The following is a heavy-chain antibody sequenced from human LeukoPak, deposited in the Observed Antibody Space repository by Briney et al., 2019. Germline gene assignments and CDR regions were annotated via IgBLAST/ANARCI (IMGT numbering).Heavy chain of an antibody. V-gene: IGHV1-69*04. CDR1: GATFSSYA. CDR2: IIPILGIA. Sequence: SVKVSCKASGATFSSYAISWLRQAPGQGLEWMGRIIPILGIANYAQKFQGRVTITADKSTRTAYMELSSLRSEDTAVYYCASVGSSGYLAGWFDPWGQGTLVTVSS. CDR3: ASVGSSGYLAGWFDP. J-gene: IGHJ5*02. D-gene: IGHD3-22*01.